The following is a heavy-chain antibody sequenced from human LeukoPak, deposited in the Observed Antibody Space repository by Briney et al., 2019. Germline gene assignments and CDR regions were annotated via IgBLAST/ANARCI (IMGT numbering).Heavy chain of an antibody. D-gene: IGHD2-21*02. J-gene: IGHJ6*02. CDR1: GGTFSSYA. CDR2: IIPILGIA. CDR3: AREMSWEMVTAFYGMDV. V-gene: IGHV1-69*04. Sequence: ASVKVSCKASGGTFSSYAISWVRQAPGQGLEWMGRIIPILGIANYAQKFQGRVTITADKSTSTAYMELSSLRSEDTAVYYCAREMSWEMVTAFYGMDVWGQGTTVTVSS.